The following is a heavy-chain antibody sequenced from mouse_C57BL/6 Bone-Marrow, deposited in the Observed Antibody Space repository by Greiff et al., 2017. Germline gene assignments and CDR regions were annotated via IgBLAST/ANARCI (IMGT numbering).Heavy chain of an antibody. J-gene: IGHJ2*01. CDR3: ARLYYSIDY. Sequence: EVKLVESGGDLVKPGGSLKLSCAASGFTFSSYGMSWVRQTPDKRLEWVATISSGGSYTYYPDSVKGRFTISRDNAKNTLYLQMSSLKSEDTAMYYCARLYYSIDYWGQGTTLTVSS. CDR2: ISSGGSYT. V-gene: IGHV5-6*01. CDR1: GFTFSSYG. D-gene: IGHD2-5*01.